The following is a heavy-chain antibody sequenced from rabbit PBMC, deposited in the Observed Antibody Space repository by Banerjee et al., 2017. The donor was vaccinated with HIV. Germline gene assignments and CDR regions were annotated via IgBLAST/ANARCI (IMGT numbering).Heavy chain of an antibody. Sequence: QEQLEESGGDLVKPEGSLTLTCTASGFSFSNGYVMCWVRQAPGKGLEWIGCIDSSSITWYASWVNGRFTISKTSSTTVTLQMTSLTAADTATYFCMRYGTGWGDNLWGPGTLVTVS. J-gene: IGHJ4*01. V-gene: IGHV1S45*01. D-gene: IGHD4-1*01. CDR2: IDSSSIT. CDR1: GFSFSNGYV. CDR3: MRYGTGWGDNL.